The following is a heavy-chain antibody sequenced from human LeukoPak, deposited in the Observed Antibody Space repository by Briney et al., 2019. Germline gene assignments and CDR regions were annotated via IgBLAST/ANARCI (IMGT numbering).Heavy chain of an antibody. CDR3: ATGLVVPAAALDY. CDR2: IIPIFGTA. D-gene: IGHD2-2*01. J-gene: IGHJ4*02. V-gene: IGHV1-69*13. Sequence: SVKVSCKASGGTFSSYAISWVRQAPGQGLEWMGGIIPIFGTANCAQKFQGRVTITADESTSTAYMELSSLRSEDTAVYYCATGLVVPAAALDYWGQGTLVTVSS. CDR1: GGTFSSYA.